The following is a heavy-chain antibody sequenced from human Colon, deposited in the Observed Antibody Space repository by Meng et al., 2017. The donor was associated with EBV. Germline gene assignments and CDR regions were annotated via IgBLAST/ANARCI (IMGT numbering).Heavy chain of an antibody. CDR2: IHHSGSA. V-gene: IGHV4-30-4*01. CDR1: GGSMSSGNYY. CDR3: ASFDHIPRRNYFDY. Sequence: QVQLHESGPGLVAPSQTLSLTCTVSGGSMSSGNYYWSWIRQPPGKGLEWIGYIHHSGSAYYNPSLKSRVSISVDTSKNQFSLNLNSMTAADTAVYYCASFDHIPRRNYFDYWGQGTLVTVSS. D-gene: IGHD2-21*01. J-gene: IGHJ4*02.